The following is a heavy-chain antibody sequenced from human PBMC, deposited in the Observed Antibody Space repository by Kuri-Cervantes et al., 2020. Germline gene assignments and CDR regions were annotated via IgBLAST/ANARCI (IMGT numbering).Heavy chain of an antibody. Sequence: GESLKISCAASGFTFSSYAMHWVRQAPGKGLEYVSAISSNGGSTYYTDSVKGRFTISRDNAKNSLYLQMNSLRAEDTAVYYCAREGSYGFHYYYYYMDVWGKGTTVTVSS. J-gene: IGHJ6*03. D-gene: IGHD5-18*01. CDR2: ISSNGGST. CDR3: AREGSYGFHYYYYYMDV. CDR1: GFTFSSYA. V-gene: IGHV3-64*02.